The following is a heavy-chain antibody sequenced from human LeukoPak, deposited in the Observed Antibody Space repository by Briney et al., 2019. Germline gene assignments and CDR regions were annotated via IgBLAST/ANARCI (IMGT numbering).Heavy chain of an antibody. CDR2: IYHSGST. CDR1: GGSISSGGYY. J-gene: IGHJ6*03. Sequence: SETLSLTCTVSGGSISSGGYYWSWIRQPPGKGLEWIGYIYHSGSTYYNPSLKSRVTISVDRSKNQFSLKLSSVTAADTAVYYCARDPGTYYDFWSGYYMDVWGKGTTVTVSS. CDR3: ARDPGTYYDFWSGYYMDV. V-gene: IGHV4-30-2*01. D-gene: IGHD3-3*01.